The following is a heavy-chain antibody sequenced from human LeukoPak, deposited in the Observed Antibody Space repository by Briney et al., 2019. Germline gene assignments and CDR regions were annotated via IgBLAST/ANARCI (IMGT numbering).Heavy chain of an antibody. Sequence: GVSLRLSCVASGFSFDSYWMNWVRQAPGRGLEWVANINHDATEKYYVDSVKGRLTISRDNAKKSLYLQMNRLRADDTAVYHCARVRSAAAGPLDYWGQGTLVTVSS. CDR2: INHDATEK. D-gene: IGHD6-13*01. J-gene: IGHJ4*02. CDR1: GFSFDSYW. V-gene: IGHV3-7*01. CDR3: ARVRSAAAGPLDY.